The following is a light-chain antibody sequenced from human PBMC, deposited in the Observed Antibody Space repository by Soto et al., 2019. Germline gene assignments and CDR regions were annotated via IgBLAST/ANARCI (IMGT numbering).Light chain of an antibody. CDR2: EVT. CDR1: SSDIGNYNY. CDR3: SSYAGSNNLL. V-gene: IGLV2-8*01. J-gene: IGLJ2*01. Sequence: QPVLTQPPSASGSPGQSVTISCTGTSSDIGNYNYVSWYQHHPGKAPKLLIYEVTKRPSGVPDRFSGSKSGNMASLTVSGLQAEDEADYFCSSYAGSNNLLFGGGTKVTVL.